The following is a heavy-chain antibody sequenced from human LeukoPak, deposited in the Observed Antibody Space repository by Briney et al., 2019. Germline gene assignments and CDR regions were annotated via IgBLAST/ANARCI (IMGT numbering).Heavy chain of an antibody. V-gene: IGHV3-21*01. CDR2: ISSSSSYI. CDR3: ARVVDTAMADYYYYGMDV. J-gene: IGHJ6*02. D-gene: IGHD5-18*01. Sequence: PGGSLRLSCAASGFTFSSYSMNWVRQAPGKGLEWVSSISSSSSYIYYADSVKGRFTISRDNAKNSLYLQMNSLRAEDTAVYYCARVVDTAMADYYYYGMDVWGQGTTVTVPS. CDR1: GFTFSSYS.